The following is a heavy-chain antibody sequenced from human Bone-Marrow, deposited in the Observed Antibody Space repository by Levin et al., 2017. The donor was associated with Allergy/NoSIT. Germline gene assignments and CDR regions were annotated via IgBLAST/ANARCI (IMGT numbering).Heavy chain of an antibody. D-gene: IGHD2-2*02. CDR3: AKIPASSTSCYRVY. CDR1: GFTFSSYA. Sequence: PGGSLRLSCAASGFTFSSYAMSWVRQAPGKGLEWVSAISGSGGSTYYADSVKGRFTISRDNSKNTLYLQMNSLRAEDTAVYYCAKIPASSTSCYRVYWGQGTLVTVSS. V-gene: IGHV3-23*01. CDR2: ISGSGGST. J-gene: IGHJ4*02.